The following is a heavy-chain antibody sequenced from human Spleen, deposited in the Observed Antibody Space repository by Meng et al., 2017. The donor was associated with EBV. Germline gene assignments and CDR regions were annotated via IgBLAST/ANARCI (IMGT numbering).Heavy chain of an antibody. CDR3: ARNLHSNSFFDY. D-gene: IGHD6-6*01. J-gene: IGHJ4*02. CDR2: IYFTGAT. V-gene: IGHV4-61*01. Sequence: QVQLPESGPGLVKPSETLSLTCTVSGESVSSGRYYWDWIRQSPGKGLEWIGYIYFTGATNYNPSLKSRVTISLDTSRNQFSLRLSSATAADTAVYYCARNLHSNSFFDYWGRGTLVTVSS. CDR1: GESVSSGRYY.